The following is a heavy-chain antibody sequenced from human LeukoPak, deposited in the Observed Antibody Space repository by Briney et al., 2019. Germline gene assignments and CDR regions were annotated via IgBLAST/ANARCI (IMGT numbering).Heavy chain of an antibody. CDR1: GFTLSSHS. Sequence: QPGGSLRLSCAASGFTLSSHSLNWVRQAPGKGLEWLSYISSSGSTIHYADSVKGRITISRDNAKNSLYLQMNSLRAEDTAVYYCARSRSKPYYYDSSGYWDAFDIWGQGTMVTVSS. CDR2: ISSSGSTI. CDR3: ARSRSKPYYYDSSGYWDAFDI. J-gene: IGHJ3*02. D-gene: IGHD3-22*01. V-gene: IGHV3-48*01.